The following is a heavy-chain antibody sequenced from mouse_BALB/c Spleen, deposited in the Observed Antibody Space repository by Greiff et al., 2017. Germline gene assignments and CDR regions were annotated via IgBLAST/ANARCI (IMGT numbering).Heavy chain of an antibody. CDR2: IDPENGNT. CDR1: GFNIKDYY. CDR3: ARGDGYYAY. J-gene: IGHJ3*01. D-gene: IGHD2-3*01. V-gene: IGHV14-1*02. Sequence: DVQLQESGAELVRPGALVKLSCKASGFNIKDYYMHWVKQRPEQGLEWIGWIDPENGNTIYDPKFQGKASITADTSSNTAYLQLSSLTSEDTAVYYCARGDGYYAYWGQGTLVTVSA.